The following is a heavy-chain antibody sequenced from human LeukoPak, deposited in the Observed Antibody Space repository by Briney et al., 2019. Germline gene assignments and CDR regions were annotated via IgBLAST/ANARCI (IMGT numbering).Heavy chain of an antibody. CDR3: ARHEYYDFWSGDSYYFDY. J-gene: IGHJ4*02. Sequence: KPSATLSLTCTVSGGSISSSSYYWGWIRQPPGKGLEWIGSIYYSGSTYYNPSLKSRVTISVDTSKNQFSLKLRSVTAADTAVYYCARHEYYDFWSGDSYYFDYWGQGTLVTVSS. CDR1: GGSISSSSYY. CDR2: IYYSGST. D-gene: IGHD3-3*01. V-gene: IGHV4-39*01.